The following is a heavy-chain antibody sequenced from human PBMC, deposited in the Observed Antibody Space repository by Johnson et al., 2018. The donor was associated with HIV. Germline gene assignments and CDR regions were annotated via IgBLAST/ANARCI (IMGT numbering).Heavy chain of an antibody. CDR3: ARVGDAFGFDV. D-gene: IGHD3-16*01. Sequence: VQLVESGGGVVQPGRSLRLSCAASGFTFSSYAMHWVRQAPGKGLEWVAVISYDGSNKYYADSVKGRFTISRDNSKNTLYLQMDSLRVEDTGIYHCARVGDAFGFDVWGQGTMVTFSS. CDR1: GFTFSSYA. V-gene: IGHV3-30*04. J-gene: IGHJ3*01. CDR2: ISYDGSNK.